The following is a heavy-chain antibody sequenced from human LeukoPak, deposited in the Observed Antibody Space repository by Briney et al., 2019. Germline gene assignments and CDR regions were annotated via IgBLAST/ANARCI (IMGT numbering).Heavy chain of an antibody. V-gene: IGHV3-23*01. D-gene: IGHD1-7*01. J-gene: IGHJ6*03. CDR3: AKRRGLELLYYYYMDV. CDR2: ISGSGGST. CDR1: GFTFSNYA. Sequence: PGGSLRLSCAASGFTFSNYAMSWVRQAPGKGLEWVSAISGSGGSTYSADSVKGRFTISRDNSKNTLYLQMNSLRAEDTAVYYCAKRRGLELLYYYYMDVWGKGTTVTVSS.